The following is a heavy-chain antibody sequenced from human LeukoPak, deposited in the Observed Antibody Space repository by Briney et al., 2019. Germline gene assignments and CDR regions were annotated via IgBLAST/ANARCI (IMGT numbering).Heavy chain of an antibody. D-gene: IGHD6-6*01. Sequence: SETLSLTCTVSGDSISSYYWSWIRQPPGKGLECIGYIYYSGSTNYNPSLKSRVTISVDTSKNQFSLKLSSVTAADTAVYYCARDHSSSSTLFDYWGQGTLVTVSS. V-gene: IGHV4-59*12. CDR3: ARDHSSSSTLFDY. J-gene: IGHJ4*02. CDR1: GDSISSYY. CDR2: IYYSGST.